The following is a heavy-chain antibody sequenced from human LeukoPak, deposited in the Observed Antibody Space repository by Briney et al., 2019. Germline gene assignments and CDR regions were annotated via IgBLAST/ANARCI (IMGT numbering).Heavy chain of an antibody. J-gene: IGHJ6*02. CDR1: GGTFSSYA. V-gene: IGHV7-4-1*02. Sequence: GSSVKVSCKASGGTFSSYAISWVRQAPGQGLEWMGWINTNTGNPTYAQGFTGRFVFSLDTSVSTAYLQISSLKAEDTAVYYCARDRRRLRSYYYYGMDVWGQGTTVTVSS. CDR3: ARDRRRLRSYYYYGMDV. CDR2: INTNTGNP.